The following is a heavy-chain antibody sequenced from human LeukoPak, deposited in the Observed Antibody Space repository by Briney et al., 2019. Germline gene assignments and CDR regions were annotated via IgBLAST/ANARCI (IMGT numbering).Heavy chain of an antibody. CDR2: INSDGSTT. CDR3: ARDLGRDGYN. D-gene: IGHD5-12*01. V-gene: IGHV3-74*01. Sequence: GGSLRLSCSVSGFTLSIYWMSWVRQAPGKGLVWVSRINSDGSTTNYADSVKGRFTISRDNAKNTLYLQMNSLRAEDTAVYHCARDLGRDGYNWGQGTLVTVSS. J-gene: IGHJ4*02. CDR1: GFTLSIYW.